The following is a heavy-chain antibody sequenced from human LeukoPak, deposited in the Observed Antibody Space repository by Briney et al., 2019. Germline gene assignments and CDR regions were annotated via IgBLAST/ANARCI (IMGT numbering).Heavy chain of an antibody. D-gene: IGHD1-1*01. Sequence: GGSLRLSCAASGFTVSSNYMSWVRQAPGKGLEGVSVIYSGGSTFYADSVKGRFTISRDNSKNTLYLQMNSLRAEDTAVYYCARDPVTGTTFWGQGTLVTVSS. CDR1: GFTVSSNY. CDR3: ARDPVTGTTF. V-gene: IGHV3-66*02. J-gene: IGHJ4*02. CDR2: IYSGGST.